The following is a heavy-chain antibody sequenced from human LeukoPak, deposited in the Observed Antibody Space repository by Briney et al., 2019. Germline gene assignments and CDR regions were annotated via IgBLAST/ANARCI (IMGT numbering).Heavy chain of an antibody. CDR3: AASPPVGTIML. Sequence: PSETLSLTCTVSGGSLSSYYWSWIRQPAGKGLEFIGRIYVTGITNYNPSLQSRVTMSVDTSNNQFSLRLSSVTAADTAVYYCAASPPVGTIMLWGQGILVTVTS. V-gene: IGHV4-4*07. CDR2: IYVTGIT. J-gene: IGHJ4*02. D-gene: IGHD3-16*01. CDR1: GGSLSSYY.